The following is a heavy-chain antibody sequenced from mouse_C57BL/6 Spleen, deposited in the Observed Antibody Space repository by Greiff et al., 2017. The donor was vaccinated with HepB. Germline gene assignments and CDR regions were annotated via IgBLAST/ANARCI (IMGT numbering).Heavy chain of an antibody. D-gene: IGHD2-4*01. CDR2: IYPGNSDT. J-gene: IGHJ3*01. Sequence: EVQLQQSGTVLARPGASVKMSCKTSGYTFTSYWMHWVKQRPGQGLEWIGAIYPGNSDTSYNQKFKGKAKLTAVTSASTAYMELSSLTNEDSAVYYCTRSYDYDAWFAYWGQGTLVTVSA. CDR1: GYTFTSYW. CDR3: TRSYDYDAWFAY. V-gene: IGHV1-5*01.